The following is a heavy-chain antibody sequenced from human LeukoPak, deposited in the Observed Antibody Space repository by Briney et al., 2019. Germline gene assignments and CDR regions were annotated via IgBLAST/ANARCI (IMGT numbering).Heavy chain of an antibody. CDR3: ARAHYYDSSGYYYLDAFDI. Sequence: PSETLSLTCAVYGGSFSSYYWSWIRQPPGKGLEWIGYIYDSGSTNYNPSLKSRVTISVDTSKNQFSLKLSSVTAADTAVYYCARAHYYDSSGYYYLDAFDIWGQGTMVTVSS. CDR2: IYDSGST. D-gene: IGHD3-22*01. CDR1: GGSFSSYY. V-gene: IGHV4-59*01. J-gene: IGHJ3*02.